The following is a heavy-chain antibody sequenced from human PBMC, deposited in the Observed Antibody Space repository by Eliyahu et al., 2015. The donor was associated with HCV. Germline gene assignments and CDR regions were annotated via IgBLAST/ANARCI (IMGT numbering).Heavy chain of an antibody. CDR2: ISYTGST. Sequence: QLHLQESGPGLVKPSETLSXXCTVSGXSXNXGNYYWGWIRQPPGKGLQWIGSISYTGSTHFNPSLKSRLIISVDTSKNQFSLQLTSVTAADTAVYHCVRHRLQFLEGNWFDPWGQGTLVTVSS. V-gene: IGHV4-39*01. CDR1: GXSXNXGNYY. J-gene: IGHJ5*02. CDR3: VRHRLQFLEGNWFDP. D-gene: IGHD3-3*01.